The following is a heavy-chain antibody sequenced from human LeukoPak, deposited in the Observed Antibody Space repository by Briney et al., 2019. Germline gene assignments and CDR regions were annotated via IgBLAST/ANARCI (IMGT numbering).Heavy chain of an antibody. D-gene: IGHD3-3*01. J-gene: IGHJ5*02. Sequence: ASVKVSCKASGYTFTSYAMHWVRQAPGQRLEWMGWINAGNGNTKYSQKFQGRVTITRDTSASTAYMELSSLRSEDTAVYYCARAFPYYDFWSGYYPWGQGTLVTVSS. CDR1: GYTFTSYA. V-gene: IGHV1-3*01. CDR3: ARAFPYYDFWSGYYP. CDR2: INAGNGNT.